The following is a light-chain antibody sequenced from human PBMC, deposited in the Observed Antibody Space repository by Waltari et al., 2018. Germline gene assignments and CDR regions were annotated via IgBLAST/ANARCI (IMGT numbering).Light chain of an antibody. CDR1: QSVSKAF. CDR2: GAS. CDR3: QHYLRLPVT. J-gene: IGKJ1*01. V-gene: IGKV3-20*01. Sequence: EIVLTQSPGTLSLSLGERATVSCRASQSVSKAFAWYQQKPGQAPRPLIYGASTSATGIPYRFSGSGAGTDFSLTISRLEPDDFAVYYCQHYLRLPVTFGQGTTVEI.